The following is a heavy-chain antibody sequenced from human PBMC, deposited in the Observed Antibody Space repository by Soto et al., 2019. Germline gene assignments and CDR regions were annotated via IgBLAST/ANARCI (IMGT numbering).Heavy chain of an antibody. J-gene: IGHJ5*02. Sequence: VQLVESGGGLVKPGGSLRLSCAASGFTFSSYAMHWVRQAPGKGLEWVAVISYDGSNKYYADSVKGRFTISRDNSKNTLYLQMNSLRAEDTAVYYCARDPMYCSSTSCSYNWFDPWGQGTLVTVSS. D-gene: IGHD2-2*01. CDR1: GFTFSSYA. CDR3: ARDPMYCSSTSCSYNWFDP. CDR2: ISYDGSNK. V-gene: IGHV3-30-3*01.